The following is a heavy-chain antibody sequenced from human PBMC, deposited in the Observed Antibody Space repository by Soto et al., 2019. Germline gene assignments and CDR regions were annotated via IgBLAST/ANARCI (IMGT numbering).Heavy chain of an antibody. J-gene: IGHJ6*02. CDR2: IIPIFGTA. D-gene: IGHD3-10*01. CDR3: ASPTMDYYYYYGMDV. Sequence: QVQLVQSGAEVKKPGSSVKVSCKASGGTFRSYAISWVRQAPGQGLEWMGGIIPIFGTANYAQKFQGRVTITADKSTSTADMELSSRRSDDTAVYYCASPTMDYYYYYGMDVWGQGTTVTVAS. CDR1: GGTFRSYA. V-gene: IGHV1-69*14.